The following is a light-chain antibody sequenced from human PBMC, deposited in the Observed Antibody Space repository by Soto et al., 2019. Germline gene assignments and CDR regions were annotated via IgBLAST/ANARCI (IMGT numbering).Light chain of an antibody. CDR2: DNN. V-gene: IGLV1-51*01. CDR1: SFNIGNNY. CDR3: GTWDSSLSAVV. Sequence: QSVLTQPPSVSAAPGQKVTISCSGSSFNIGNNYVSWYQQLPGTAPKLLIYDNNKRPSEIPDRFSGSKSGTSATLGITGLQTGDEADYYCGTWDSSLSAVVFGGGTKLTVL. J-gene: IGLJ2*01.